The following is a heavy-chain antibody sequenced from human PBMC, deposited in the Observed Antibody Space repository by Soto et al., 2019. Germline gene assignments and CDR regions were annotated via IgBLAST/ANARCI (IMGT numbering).Heavy chain of an antibody. D-gene: IGHD3-22*01. Sequence: GGSLRLSCEASGFTFRSYAMIWVRQAPGKGLDWVSTISGSGHSSYDADSVKGRFTTSRDNSKNTLYLRLDSLRAEDTAVYYCAKLYHYYDSSGYYSDALDIWGQGTLVTVS. J-gene: IGHJ3*02. CDR1: GFTFRSYA. CDR3: AKLYHYYDSSGYYSDALDI. V-gene: IGHV3-23*01. CDR2: ISGSGHSS.